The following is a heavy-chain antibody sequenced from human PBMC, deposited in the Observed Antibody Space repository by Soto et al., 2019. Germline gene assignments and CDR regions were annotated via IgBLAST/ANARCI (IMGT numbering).Heavy chain of an antibody. D-gene: IGHD3-3*01. CDR2: IIPIFGTA. CDR1: GGTCSSYA. V-gene: IGHV1-69*13. Sequence: ASVKVSCKASGGTCSSYAISWVRQAPGQGLEWMGGIIPIFGTANYAQKFQGRVTITADESTSTAYMELSSLRSEDTAVYYCASPKFRFWQQLDPWGQGTLVTVSS. CDR3: ASPKFRFWQQLDP. J-gene: IGHJ5*02.